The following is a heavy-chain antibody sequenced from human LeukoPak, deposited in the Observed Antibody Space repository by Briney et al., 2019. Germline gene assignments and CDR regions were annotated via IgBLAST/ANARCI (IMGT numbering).Heavy chain of an antibody. D-gene: IGHD5-24*01. CDR3: ARGQSVDGYNF. CDR2: INHSGST. CDR1: GGSFSGYY. Sequence: SETLSLTCAVYGGSFSGYYWSWIRQPPGKGLEWIGEINHSGSTNYNPSLKSRVTISVDTSKNQFSLKLSSVAAADTAVYYCARGQSVDGYNFWGQGTLVTVSS. J-gene: IGHJ4*02. V-gene: IGHV4-34*01.